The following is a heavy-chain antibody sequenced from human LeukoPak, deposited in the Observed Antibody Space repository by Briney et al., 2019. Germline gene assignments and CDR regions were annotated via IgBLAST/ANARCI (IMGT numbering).Heavy chain of an antibody. J-gene: IGHJ6*02. CDR3: ARPLWFGELLNGMDV. V-gene: IGHV3-66*04. D-gene: IGHD3-10*01. CDR1: GFTVSSNY. Sequence: PGGSLRLSCAASGFTVSSNYMSWVRQAPGKGLEWVSVIYSGGSTYYADSVKGRFTISRDNTKNTLYLQMNSLRAEDTAVYYCARPLWFGELLNGMDVWGQGTTVTVSS. CDR2: IYSGGST.